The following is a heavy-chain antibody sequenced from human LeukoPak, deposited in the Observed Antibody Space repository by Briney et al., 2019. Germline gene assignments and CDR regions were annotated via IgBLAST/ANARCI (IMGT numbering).Heavy chain of an antibody. D-gene: IGHD2-2*01. CDR3: ATKGYCSSTSCFAAAFDI. V-gene: IGHV1-24*01. CDR1: GYTLTELS. J-gene: IGHJ3*02. CDR2: FDPEDGET. Sequence: ASVKVSCKVSGYTLTELSMHWVRQAPGKGLEWMGGFDPEDGETIYAQKFQGRVTMTEDTSTDTAYMELSSLRSEDTAVYYCATKGYCSSTSCFAAAFDIWGQGTMVTVSS.